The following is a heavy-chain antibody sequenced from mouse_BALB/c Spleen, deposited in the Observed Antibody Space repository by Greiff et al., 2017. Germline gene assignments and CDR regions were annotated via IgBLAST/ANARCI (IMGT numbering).Heavy chain of an antibody. CDR3: TKGSIYYGYAWFAY. CDR2: IDPETGGT. CDR1: GYTFTDYE. Sequence: QVQLKESGAELARPGASVKLSCKASGYTFTDYEMHWVKQTPVHGLEWIGAIDPETGGTAYNQKFKGKATLTADKSSSTAYMELRSLTSEDSAVYYCTKGSIYYGYAWFAYWGQGTLVTVSA. J-gene: IGHJ3*01. D-gene: IGHD2-2*01. V-gene: IGHV1-15*01.